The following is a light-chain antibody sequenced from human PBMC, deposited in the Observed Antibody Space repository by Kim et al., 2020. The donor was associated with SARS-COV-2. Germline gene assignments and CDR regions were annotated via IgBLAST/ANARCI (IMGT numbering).Light chain of an antibody. J-gene: IGKJ4*01. CDR3: QQRTNWPPVT. CDR2: DAS. Sequence: SPGETAPLSCRASEDVAKYLAWYQQKPGQVPRLLIYDASTRATGIPPRFSGSGSGTDFTLTISDLGPEDVALYYCQQRTNWPPVTFGGGTKVDIK. V-gene: IGKV3-11*01. CDR1: EDVAKY.